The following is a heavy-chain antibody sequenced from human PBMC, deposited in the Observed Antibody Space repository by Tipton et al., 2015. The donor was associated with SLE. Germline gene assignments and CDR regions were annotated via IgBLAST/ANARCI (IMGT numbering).Heavy chain of an antibody. CDR1: GGSFSGYY. V-gene: IGHV4-34*01. CDR3: ASLVVVPAELGMGATEAIDY. CDR2: INHSGST. J-gene: IGHJ4*02. Sequence: TLSLTCAVYGGSFSGYYWSWIRQPPGKGLEWIGEINHSGSTNYNPSLKSRVTISVDTSKSQFSLKLSSVTAADTAVYYCASLVVVPAELGMGATEAIDYWGQGSLVIVSS. D-gene: IGHD1-26*01.